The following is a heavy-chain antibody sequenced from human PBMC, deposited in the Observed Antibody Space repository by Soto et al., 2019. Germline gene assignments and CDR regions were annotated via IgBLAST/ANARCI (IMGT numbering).Heavy chain of an antibody. V-gene: IGHV3-53*01. CDR2: IYSGGST. Sequence: GGSLRLSCAASGFTVSSNYMNWVRQAPGKGLEWVSVIYSGGSTYYADSVKGRFTISRDNSKNTLYLQMNSLRAEDTAVYYCARGRAGGNPLDYWGQGTLVTVSS. CDR1: GFTVSSNY. D-gene: IGHD1-26*01. CDR3: ARGRAGGNPLDY. J-gene: IGHJ4*02.